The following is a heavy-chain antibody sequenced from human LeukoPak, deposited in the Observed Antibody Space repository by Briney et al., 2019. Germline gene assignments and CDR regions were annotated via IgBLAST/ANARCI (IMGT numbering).Heavy chain of an antibody. CDR1: GFSLSSYG. CDR3: ARSYWNDHFDY. V-gene: IGHV3-33*01. Sequence: VGSLRLSCAASGFSLSSYGMHWVRQAPGKGLEWVAAIWYDGSNKYYVDSVKGRFTISRDNSKNTLYLQMNSLRAEDTAVYYCARSYWNDHFDYWGQGTLVTVS. D-gene: IGHD1-1*01. J-gene: IGHJ4*02. CDR2: IWYDGSNK.